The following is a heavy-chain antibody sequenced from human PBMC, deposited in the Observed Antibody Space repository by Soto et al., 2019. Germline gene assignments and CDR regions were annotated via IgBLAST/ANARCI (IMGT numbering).Heavy chain of an antibody. D-gene: IGHD2-2*01. V-gene: IGHV2-5*01. CDR3: VHSSVVSAAFDL. CDR2: INWNDDE. J-gene: IGHJ4*02. CDR1: WLSLISSGVG. Sequence: XGPTLLNTTQTLPITCTFSWLSLISSGVGVGWIRQPPGKALEWLTLINWNDDERYSPSLRSRLTITKDTSRNQVVLTMTNMDPVDTGTYYCVHSSVVSAAFDLWDQGTLVTVPS.